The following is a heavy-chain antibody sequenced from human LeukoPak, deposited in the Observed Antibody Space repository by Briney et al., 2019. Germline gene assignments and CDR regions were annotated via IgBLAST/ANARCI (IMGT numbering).Heavy chain of an antibody. CDR1: GFTFSTYS. CDR2: ISRSSSTI. CDR3: ARDFWGLDY. J-gene: IGHJ4*02. D-gene: IGHD7-27*01. V-gene: IGHV3-48*04. Sequence: GSLRLSCAASGFTFSTYSMNWVRQAPGKGLECVSYISRSSSTIYYADSVKGRFTVSRDNAKNSLYLQMNSLRAEDTAVYFCARDFWGLDYWGQGTQVTVSS.